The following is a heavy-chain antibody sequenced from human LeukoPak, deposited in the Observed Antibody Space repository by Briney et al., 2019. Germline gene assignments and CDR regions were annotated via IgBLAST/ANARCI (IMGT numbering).Heavy chain of an antibody. Sequence: KVGESLKISCGGSGYSFTNYWIGWVRHMPGKGLELMGIIYPGDSDTRYSPSFQGQVTISADKSIATAYLQWSSLKASDTAMYYCARRARAGSQYYFDYWGQGTLVTVSS. CDR3: ARRARAGSQYYFDY. D-gene: IGHD1-26*01. V-gene: IGHV5-51*01. CDR1: GYSFTNYW. CDR2: IYPGDSDT. J-gene: IGHJ4*02.